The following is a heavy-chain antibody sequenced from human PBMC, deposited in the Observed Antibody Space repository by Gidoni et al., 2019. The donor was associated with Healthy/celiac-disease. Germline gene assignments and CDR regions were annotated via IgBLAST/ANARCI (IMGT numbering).Heavy chain of an antibody. Sequence: QITLKESGPTLVKPTQTLTLTCTFSGFSLSTSGVGVGWIRQPPGKALEWLALIYWNDDKRYSPSLKSRLTITKHSSKNQVVLTMTNMDPVDTATYYCGHSTRRFLEWRPFDYWGQGTLVTVSS. V-gene: IGHV2-5*01. J-gene: IGHJ4*02. CDR2: IYWNDDK. CDR1: GFSLSTSGVG. D-gene: IGHD3-3*01. CDR3: GHSTRRFLEWRPFDY.